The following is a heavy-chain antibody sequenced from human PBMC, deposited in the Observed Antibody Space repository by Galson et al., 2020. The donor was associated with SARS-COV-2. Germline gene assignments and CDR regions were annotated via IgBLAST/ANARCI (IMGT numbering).Heavy chain of an antibody. CDR3: ARVIRQLENS. V-gene: IGHV1-8*02. Sequence: ASVKVSCKASAYTSYDINCVRQATGQGLEWMGWMNPNTGKTGYAQKFQVRVTMTWDTSIRTASMELSSMRSDDTAVYYCARVIRQLENSWGQGTLVTVSS. CDR2: MNPNTGKT. D-gene: IGHD6-13*01. CDR1: AYTSYD. J-gene: IGHJ4*02.